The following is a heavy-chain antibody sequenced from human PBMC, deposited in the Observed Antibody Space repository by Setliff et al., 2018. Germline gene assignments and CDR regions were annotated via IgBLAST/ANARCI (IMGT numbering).Heavy chain of an antibody. J-gene: IGHJ5*02. V-gene: IGHV4-34*01. CDR2: IDHSGGA. D-gene: IGHD7-27*01. CDR3: ARVTNWGLDLRFDP. Sequence: SETLSLTCAVYGESFNTYYWSWIRESPGKGLEWFGEIDHSGGANYNLSLKSRVTMSVATFENHFSLKLNSLTAADTAVYYCARVTNWGLDLRFDPWGQGILVTVSS. CDR1: GESFNTYY.